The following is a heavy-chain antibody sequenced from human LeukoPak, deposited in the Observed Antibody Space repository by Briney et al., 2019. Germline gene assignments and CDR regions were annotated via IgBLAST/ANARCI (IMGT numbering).Heavy chain of an antibody. CDR3: AGDTPPGGDYYFDY. V-gene: IGHV3-33*08. Sequence: PGGSLRLSCAASGFTFSASGMHWFPQPQGKGRGWVARIWNAGTNTYYADSVKGRFTISRDNSKNTLYLQMNSLRAEDTAVYYCAGDTPPGGDYYFDYWGQGTLVIVSS. D-gene: IGHD3-16*01. CDR2: IWNAGTNT. J-gene: IGHJ4*02. CDR1: GFTFSASG.